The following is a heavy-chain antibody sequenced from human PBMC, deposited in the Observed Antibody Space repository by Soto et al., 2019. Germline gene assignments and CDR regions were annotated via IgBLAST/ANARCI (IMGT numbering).Heavy chain of an antibody. CDR3: ARIRATDYEIDY. Sequence: EVHLEESGGDLVQPGGSLRLSCSASGFIFGFYWMTWVRQAPGKGLEWVANIERHGNDKYYVDSVTGRFTIYRDNAQNSLFLQMNNLRAEDTAVYFCARIRATDYEIDYWGQGTLVTVSS. D-gene: IGHD3-22*01. J-gene: IGHJ4*02. V-gene: IGHV3-7*03. CDR1: GFIFGFYW. CDR2: IERHGNDK.